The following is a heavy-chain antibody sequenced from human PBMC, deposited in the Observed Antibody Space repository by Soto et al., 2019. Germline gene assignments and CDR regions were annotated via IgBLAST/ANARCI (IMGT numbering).Heavy chain of an antibody. V-gene: IGHV1-18*01. J-gene: IGHJ4*02. Sequence: QVQLVQSGAEVKKPGASVKVSCKASGYTFTSYGISWVRQAPGQGLEWMGWISAYNGNTNYAQKLQGRVTMTRDTSTSTAYMELRSLRSADTAVYSCARDAQGVFLHYWGQGTLVTVSS. CDR3: ARDAQGVFLHY. CDR2: ISAYNGNT. D-gene: IGHD3-16*01. CDR1: GYTFTSYG.